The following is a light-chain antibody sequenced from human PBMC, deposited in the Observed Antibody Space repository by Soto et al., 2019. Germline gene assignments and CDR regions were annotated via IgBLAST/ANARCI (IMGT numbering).Light chain of an antibody. J-gene: IGLJ1*01. CDR1: SSDVGGYNY. CDR2: DVS. V-gene: IGLV2-14*03. CDR3: SSNTSIRLHV. Sequence: QSVLTQPASVSGSPGQSITISCTGTSSDVGGYNYVSWYQQHPGKAPKLMIYDVSNRPSGVSNRFSGSKSGNTASLTISGLQAEDEADYYCSSNTSIRLHVFGTGTKVTVL.